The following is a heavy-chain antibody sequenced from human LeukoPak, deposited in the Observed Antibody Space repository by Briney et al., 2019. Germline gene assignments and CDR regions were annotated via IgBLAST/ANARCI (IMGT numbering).Heavy chain of an antibody. V-gene: IGHV1-2*02. CDR2: INPNSGGT. Sequence: ASVKVSCKASGYTFTGYYMHWVRQAPGQGLKWMGWINPNSGGTNYAQKFQGRVTMTRDTSISTAYMELSRLRSDDTAVYYCAGCPGYSSGCQGYYFDYWGQGTLVTVSS. CDR3: AGCPGYSSGCQGYYFDY. CDR1: GYTFTGYY. J-gene: IGHJ4*02. D-gene: IGHD6-19*01.